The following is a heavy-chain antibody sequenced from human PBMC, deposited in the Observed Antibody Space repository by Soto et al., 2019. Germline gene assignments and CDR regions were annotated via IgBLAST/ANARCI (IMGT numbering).Heavy chain of an antibody. CDR3: ARGKAYVVVPAGDYYYYYMDV. D-gene: IGHD2-2*01. CDR2: ISAYNGNT. J-gene: IGHJ6*03. V-gene: IGHV1-18*01. CDR1: GYTFTSYG. Sequence: ASVKVSCKASGYTFTSYGISWLRQAPGQGLEWMGWISAYNGNTNYAQKLQGRVTMTTDTSTSTAYMELRSLRSDDTAVYYCARGKAYVVVPAGDYYYYYMDVWGKGTTVTVSS.